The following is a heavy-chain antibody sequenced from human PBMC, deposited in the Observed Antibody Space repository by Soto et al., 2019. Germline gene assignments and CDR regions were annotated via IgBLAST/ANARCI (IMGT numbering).Heavy chain of an antibody. Sequence: EVQLVESGGGLVQPGGSLRLSCAASGFTFSSYSMNWVRQAPGKGLEWVSYISSSSSNIYYADSVKGRFTISRDNAKNSLYLQMNSLRDEDTAVYYCARDRYIIAAAGYYYYYGMDVWGQGTTVTVSS. V-gene: IGHV3-48*02. CDR3: ARDRYIIAAAGYYYYYGMDV. D-gene: IGHD6-13*01. J-gene: IGHJ6*02. CDR1: GFTFSSYS. CDR2: ISSSSSNI.